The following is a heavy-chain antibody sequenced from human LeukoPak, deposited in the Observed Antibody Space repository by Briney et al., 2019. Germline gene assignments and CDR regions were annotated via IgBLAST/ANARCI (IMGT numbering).Heavy chain of an antibody. D-gene: IGHD2-15*01. Sequence: EGSPRLSCAASGFTFSSYGMHWVRQAPGKGLEWVAVISYDGSNKYYADSVKGRFTISRDNSKNTLYLQMNSLRAEDTAVYYCAKPQAVNWFDPWGQGTLVTVSS. J-gene: IGHJ5*02. V-gene: IGHV3-30*18. CDR1: GFTFSSYG. CDR3: AKPQAVNWFDP. CDR2: ISYDGSNK.